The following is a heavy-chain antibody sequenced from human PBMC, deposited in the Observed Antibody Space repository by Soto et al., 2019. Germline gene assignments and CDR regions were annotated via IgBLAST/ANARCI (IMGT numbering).Heavy chain of an antibody. CDR3: ASPPPSSYYYGMDV. D-gene: IGHD1-26*01. CDR1: GGTFSSYA. J-gene: IGHJ6*02. V-gene: IGHV1-69*12. Sequence: QVQLVQSGAEVKKPGSSVKVSCKASGGTFSSYAISWVRQAPGQGLEWMGGIIPIFGKTNYAQKFRGRVTMTADESTGTAYMDLSSLRSEDTAVYYCASPPPSSYYYGMDVWGPGTTVSVSS. CDR2: IIPIFGKT.